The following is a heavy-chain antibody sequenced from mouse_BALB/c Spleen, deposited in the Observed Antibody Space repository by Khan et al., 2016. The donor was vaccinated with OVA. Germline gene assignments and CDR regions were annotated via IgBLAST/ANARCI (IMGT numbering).Heavy chain of an antibody. Sequence: EVQLQESGPSLVKPSQTLSLTCSVTGDSITSGYWNWIRKFPGNKLEYMGYINYSGSTYYNPSLKSRISITRDTSKNQYYLQLNSVTPEDTATYYSARWNYRYVDYFDYWGQGTTLTVSS. J-gene: IGHJ2*01. CDR2: INYSGST. D-gene: IGHD2-14*01. CDR1: GDSITSGY. CDR3: ARWNYRYVDYFDY. V-gene: IGHV3-8*02.